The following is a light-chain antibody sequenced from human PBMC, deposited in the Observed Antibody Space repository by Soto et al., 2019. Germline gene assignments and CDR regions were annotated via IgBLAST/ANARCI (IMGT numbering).Light chain of an antibody. CDR3: QQYDNLPWT. CDR2: DAS. Sequence: DIQMTQSPSSLSASVGDRVTITCQASQDISNYLNWYQQKPGQAPKLLIYDASNLETGVPSRFSGSGSGTDFTCTISSLQPADIATYYCQQYDNLPWTFGQGPKVEIK. V-gene: IGKV1-33*01. CDR1: QDISNY. J-gene: IGKJ1*01.